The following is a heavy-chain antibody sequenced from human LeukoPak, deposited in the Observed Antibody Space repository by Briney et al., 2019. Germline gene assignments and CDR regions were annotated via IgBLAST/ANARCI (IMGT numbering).Heavy chain of an antibody. CDR1: GGSFSGYY. J-gene: IGHJ4*02. CDR3: ARGRRDDFWSGYSLYYFDY. D-gene: IGHD3-3*01. Sequence: RASETLSLTCAVYGGSFSGYYWSWIRQPPGKGLEWIGEINHSGSTYYNPSLKSRVTISVDTSKNQFSLRLNSVTAADTAVYYCARGRRDDFWSGYSLYYFDYWGQGTLVTVSS. CDR2: INHSGST. V-gene: IGHV4-34*01.